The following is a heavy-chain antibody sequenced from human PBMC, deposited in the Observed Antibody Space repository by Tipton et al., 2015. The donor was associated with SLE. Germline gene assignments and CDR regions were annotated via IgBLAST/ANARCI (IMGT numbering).Heavy chain of an antibody. D-gene: IGHD3-10*01. Sequence: TLSLTCNVSGGSINSSTSFWAWIRQPPGKGLEWIASISSSGSTDHNPSLRSRVSISLDTSKNQFSLRLTSATAADTAVYYRARRGRSAWFPGVWGQGTLVTVSS. CDR1: GGSINSSTSF. CDR2: ISSSGST. V-gene: IGHV4-39*07. CDR3: ARRGRSAWFPGV. J-gene: IGHJ4*02.